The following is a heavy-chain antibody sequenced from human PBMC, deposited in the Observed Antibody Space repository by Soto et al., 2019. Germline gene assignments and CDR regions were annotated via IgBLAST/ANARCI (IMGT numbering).Heavy chain of an antibody. Sequence: SEPLSLTCTFSGASLRSYYGTWIRQPPGKGLEWLGYIFYSGSTFYNPSLKSRVTISIHTSKSQFSLQLTSVTAADTAVYYCARGAADTAMVDSWGQGTLVTVSS. D-gene: IGHD5-18*01. CDR2: IFYSGST. J-gene: IGHJ4*02. V-gene: IGHV4-59*01. CDR1: GASLRSYY. CDR3: ARGAADTAMVDS.